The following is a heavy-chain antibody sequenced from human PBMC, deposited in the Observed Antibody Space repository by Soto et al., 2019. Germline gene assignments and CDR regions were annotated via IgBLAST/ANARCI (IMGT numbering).Heavy chain of an antibody. CDR1: GGSVSSGSYY. J-gene: IGHJ4*02. CDR3: ARTKKNRAQLLKMTTVTYYFDY. D-gene: IGHD4-17*01. CDR2: IYYSGST. V-gene: IGHV4-61*01. Sequence: SETLSLTCTVSGGSVSSGSYYWSWIRQPPRKGLEWIGHIYYSGSTNYSPSLKSRVTISVDTSKNQFSLKLSSVTAADTAVYYCARTKKNRAQLLKMTTVTYYFDYWGQGTLVTVSS.